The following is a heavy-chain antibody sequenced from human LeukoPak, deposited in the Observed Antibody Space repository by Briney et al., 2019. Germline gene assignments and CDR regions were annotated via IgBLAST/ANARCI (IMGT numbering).Heavy chain of an antibody. V-gene: IGHV1-8*01. Sequence: ASVKVSCKAFGYTFTSYDFNWVRQATGQGLEWMGWMNPKSGNAGYAQKFQGRVTITADESTSTAYMELSSLRSEDTAVYYCASLIVGGDYFDYWGQGTLVTVSS. CDR3: ASLIVGGDYFDY. J-gene: IGHJ4*02. CDR1: GYTFTSYD. D-gene: IGHD1-26*01. CDR2: MNPKSGNA.